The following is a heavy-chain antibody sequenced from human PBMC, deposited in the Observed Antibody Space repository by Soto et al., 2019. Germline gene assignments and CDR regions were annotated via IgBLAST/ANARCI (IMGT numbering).Heavy chain of an antibody. V-gene: IGHV1-18*01. D-gene: IGHD2-15*01. Sequence: GASVKVSCKASGYTFTSYGISWVRQAPGQGLEWMGWISAYNGNTNYAQKLQGRVTMTTDTSTSTAYMELRSLRSDDTAVYYCARMRYCSGGSCYSGPVAFDIWGQGIMVTVSS. CDR3: ARMRYCSGGSCYSGPVAFDI. CDR2: ISAYNGNT. J-gene: IGHJ3*02. CDR1: GYTFTSYG.